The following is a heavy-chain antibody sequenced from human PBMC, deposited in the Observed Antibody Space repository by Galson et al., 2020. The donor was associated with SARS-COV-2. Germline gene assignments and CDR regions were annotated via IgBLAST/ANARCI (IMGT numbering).Heavy chain of an antibody. CDR1: GGTFSSYA. J-gene: IGHJ6*02. CDR3: ARGHYDILTGYYSYYYYGMDV. V-gene: IGHV1-69*01. CDR2: IIPIFGTT. D-gene: IGHD3-9*01. Sequence: KISCKASGGTFSSYAISWVRQAPGQGLEWMGGIIPIFGTTNYAQKFQGRVTITADESTSTAYMELSSLISEDTAVYSCARGHYDILTGYYSYYYYGMDVWRQGTTVTVSS.